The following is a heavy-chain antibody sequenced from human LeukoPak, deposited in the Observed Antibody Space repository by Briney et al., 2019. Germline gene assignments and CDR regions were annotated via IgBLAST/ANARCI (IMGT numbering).Heavy chain of an antibody. D-gene: IGHD4-17*01. V-gene: IGHV1-18*01. Sequence: ASVKVSCKASGYTFTSYDINWVRQAPGQGLEWMGWISTQSGNTNYAQKVQGRLTLTTDRSTNTDYMELRSLRSDDTAVYYCARGAYGDKWGQGTMVTVSS. CDR3: ARGAYGDK. J-gene: IGHJ4*02. CDR2: ISTQSGNT. CDR1: GYTFTSYD.